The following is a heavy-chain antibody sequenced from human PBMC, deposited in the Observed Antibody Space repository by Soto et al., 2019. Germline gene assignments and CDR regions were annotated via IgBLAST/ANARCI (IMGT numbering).Heavy chain of an antibody. V-gene: IGHV3-11*01. J-gene: IGHJ4*02. CDR2: ISSSGSTI. CDR1: GFTFSDYY. CDR3: AKPRSSGWYVGYFDY. Sequence: GGSLRLSCAASGFTFSDYYMSWIRQAPGKGLEWVSYISSSGSTIYYADSVKGRFTISRDNAKNSLYLQMNSLRAEDTAVYYCAKPRSSGWYVGYFDYWGQGTLVTVS. D-gene: IGHD6-19*01.